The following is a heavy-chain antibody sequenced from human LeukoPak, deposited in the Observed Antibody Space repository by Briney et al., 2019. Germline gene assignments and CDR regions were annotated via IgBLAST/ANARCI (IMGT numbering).Heavy chain of an antibody. D-gene: IGHD2-15*01. V-gene: IGHV3-23*01. CDR3: ATYIQRPPGMDV. CDR1: GFTFTYAW. J-gene: IGHJ6*02. CDR2: TAGADDVI. Sequence: PGGSLRLSCAASGFTFTYAWMSWVRQAPGKRLEWVAVTAGADDVIQYADSVKGRFTISTDNSKNTVYLQTNSLRAEDTALYFCATYIQRPPGMDVWDQGTTVTVSS.